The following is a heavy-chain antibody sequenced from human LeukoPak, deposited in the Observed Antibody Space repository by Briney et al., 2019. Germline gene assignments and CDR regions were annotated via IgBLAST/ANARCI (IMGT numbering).Heavy chain of an antibody. CDR1: GGSFSGYY. CDR3: VRGRLYITIFGGALDYFDY. D-gene: IGHD3-3*01. Sequence: PSETLSLTCAVYGGSFSGYYWSWIRQPPGKGLEWIGEINHSGSTNYNPPLKSRVTISVDTSKNQFSLKLSSVTAADTAVYYCVRGRLYITIFGGALDYFDYWGQGTLVTVSS. V-gene: IGHV4-34*01. J-gene: IGHJ4*02. CDR2: INHSGST.